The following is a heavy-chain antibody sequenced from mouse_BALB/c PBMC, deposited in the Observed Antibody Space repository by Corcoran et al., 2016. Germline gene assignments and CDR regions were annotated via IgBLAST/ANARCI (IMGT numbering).Heavy chain of an antibody. CDR3: AIRGLYVYAMVD. CDR1: GYTFTSYV. CDR2: INPYNDGT. J-gene: IGHJ4*01. D-gene: IGHD2-3*01. V-gene: IGHV1S136*01. Sequence: EVQLQQSGPELVKPGASVKMSCKASGYTFTSYVMHWVKQKPGQGLEWIGYINPYNDGTKYNEKFKGKATLTSDKSSSTAYMELSSLTSEDSAGYYGAIRGLYVYAMVDWGQGTSVTVSS.